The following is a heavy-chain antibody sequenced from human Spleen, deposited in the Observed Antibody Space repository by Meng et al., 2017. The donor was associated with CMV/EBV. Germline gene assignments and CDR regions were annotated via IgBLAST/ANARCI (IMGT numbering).Heavy chain of an antibody. CDR3: ARDFWTRYNWFDP. Sequence: CAASGFTFSSYARHWVRQATGKGLEWVAVISYDGSNKYYADSVKGRFTISRDNSKNTLYLQMNSLRAEDTAVYYCARDFWTRYNWFDPWGQGTLVTVSS. CDR2: ISYDGSNK. CDR1: GFTFSSYA. V-gene: IGHV3-30-3*01. D-gene: IGHD3/OR15-3a*01. J-gene: IGHJ5*02.